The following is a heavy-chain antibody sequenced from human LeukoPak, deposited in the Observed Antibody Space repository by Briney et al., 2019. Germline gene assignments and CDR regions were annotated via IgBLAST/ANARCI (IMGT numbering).Heavy chain of an antibody. Sequence: GESLKISCKGSGYSFGSYWIGWVRQMPGKGLEWMGIIYPGDSDTRYSPSFQGQVTISADKSISTAYLQWSSLKASDTAMYYCARLECSSTSCYFGNWFDPWGQGTLVPVSS. V-gene: IGHV5-51*01. CDR3: ARLECSSTSCYFGNWFDP. D-gene: IGHD2-2*01. J-gene: IGHJ5*02. CDR2: IYPGDSDT. CDR1: GYSFGSYW.